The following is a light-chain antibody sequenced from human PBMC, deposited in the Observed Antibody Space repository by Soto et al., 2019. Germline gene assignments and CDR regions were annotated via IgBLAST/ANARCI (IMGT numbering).Light chain of an antibody. J-gene: IGKJ1*01. V-gene: IGKV3-15*01. CDR3: QQYNNWPGP. CDR2: GAS. Sequence: EIVMTQSPATLSVSPGERATLSFRASQSVSSNLAWYQQKPGQAPRLLIYGASTMATGIPARFSGSGSGTEFTLTISSLQSEDFAVYYCQQYNNWPGPFGQGTKVEIK. CDR1: QSVSSN.